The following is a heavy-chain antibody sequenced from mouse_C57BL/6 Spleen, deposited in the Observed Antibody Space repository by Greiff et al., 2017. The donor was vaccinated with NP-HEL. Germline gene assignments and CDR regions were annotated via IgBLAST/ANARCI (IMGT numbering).Heavy chain of an antibody. CDR3: ARGICYAMDY. J-gene: IGHJ4*01. CDR1: GFTFTDYY. CDR2: IRNKANGYTT. V-gene: IGHV7-3*01. Sequence: EVMLVESGGGLVQPGGSLSLSCAASGFTFTDYYMSWVRQPPGKALEWLGFIRNKANGYTTEYIASVKGRFTISRDNSQSILYLQMNALRAEDSATYYCARGICYAMDYWGQGTSVTVSS.